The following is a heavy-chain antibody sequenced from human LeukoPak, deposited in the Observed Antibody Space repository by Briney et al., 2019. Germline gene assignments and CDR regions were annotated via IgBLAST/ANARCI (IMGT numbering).Heavy chain of an antibody. CDR1: GFSLSTRAVG. Sequence: SGPTLVNPTQTLTLTCTFSGFSLSTRAVGVTWIRQPPGKALEWLALIYWDDDKRDRPSLGSRLTITKDTSKNQVVLTMTNMDPVDTATYYCAHRPGRGIPAAHWGQGALVTVSS. D-gene: IGHD2-21*01. CDR2: IYWDDDK. J-gene: IGHJ4*02. CDR3: AHRPGRGIPAAH. V-gene: IGHV2-5*02.